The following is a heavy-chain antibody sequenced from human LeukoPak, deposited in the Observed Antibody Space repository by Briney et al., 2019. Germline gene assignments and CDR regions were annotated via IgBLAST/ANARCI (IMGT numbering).Heavy chain of an antibody. CDR2: IYYSGST. D-gene: IGHD6-13*01. Sequence: SETLSLTCTVSGDSINNYYWSWIRQSPGKGLEWIGYIYYSGSTNYNPSLKSRVTISVDTSKNQFSLRLSSVTAADTAVYYCARLPSSWYVDYWGQGTLVTVSS. V-gene: IGHV4-59*08. J-gene: IGHJ4*02. CDR3: ARLPSSWYVDY. CDR1: GDSINNYY.